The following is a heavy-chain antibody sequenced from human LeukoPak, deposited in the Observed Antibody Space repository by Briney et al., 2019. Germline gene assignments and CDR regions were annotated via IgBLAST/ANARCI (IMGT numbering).Heavy chain of an antibody. Sequence: ASVRVSCKASGYIFNDYYMHWIRQAPGQGLEWMGRIDPKSGGTKYAQKFQGRVTVTMDTSISTAYMELSRLRSDDTAVYFCARVVRYGTSEMYWGQGTLVTVSS. CDR1: GYIFNDYY. D-gene: IGHD1-1*01. CDR3: ARVVRYGTSEMY. J-gene: IGHJ4*02. CDR2: IDPKSGGT. V-gene: IGHV1-2*02.